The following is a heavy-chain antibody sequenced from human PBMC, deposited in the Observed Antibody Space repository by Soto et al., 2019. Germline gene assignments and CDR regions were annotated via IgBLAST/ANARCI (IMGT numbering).Heavy chain of an antibody. CDR1: GFTFSSYS. V-gene: IGHV3-21*01. CDR3: ARDPASYEPFDY. Sequence: GGSLRLSCAASGFTFSSYSMNWVRQAPGKGLEWVSSISSSSSYIYYADSVKGRFTISRDNAKNSLYLQMNSLRAEDTAVYYCARDPASYEPFDYWGQGTLVTVSS. J-gene: IGHJ4*02. D-gene: IGHD3-3*01. CDR2: ISSSSSYI.